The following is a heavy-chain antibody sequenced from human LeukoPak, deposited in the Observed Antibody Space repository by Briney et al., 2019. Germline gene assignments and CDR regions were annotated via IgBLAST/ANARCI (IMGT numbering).Heavy chain of an antibody. CDR2: IDHSGST. CDR1: GGSFSGYH. J-gene: IGHJ6*04. CDR3: ARGYTYYGSGSPPGDV. Sequence: SETLSLTCAVYGGSFSGYHWSWIRHPPGRGLEWIAEIDHSGSTHYNPSLKSRVIISVDMSQHQVSLRLNSLTAADTAVYYCARGYTYYGSGSPPGDVWGNGTSVIVSS. D-gene: IGHD3-10*01. V-gene: IGHV4-34*01.